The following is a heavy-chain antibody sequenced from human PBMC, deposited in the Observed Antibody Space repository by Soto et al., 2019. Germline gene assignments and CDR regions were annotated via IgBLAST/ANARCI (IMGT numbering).Heavy chain of an antibody. J-gene: IGHJ6*02. CDR1: GYTFTSYA. CDR2: INAGNGNT. V-gene: IGHV1-3*01. CDR3: ARDGPVAATNWYYYYYGMDV. Sequence: ASVKVSCKASGYTFTSYAMHWVRQAPGQRLEWMGWINAGNGNTKYSQKFQGRVTITRDTSASTAYMELSSLRSEDTAVYYCARDGPVAATNWYYYYYGMDVWGQGTTVTVSS. D-gene: IGHD1-1*01.